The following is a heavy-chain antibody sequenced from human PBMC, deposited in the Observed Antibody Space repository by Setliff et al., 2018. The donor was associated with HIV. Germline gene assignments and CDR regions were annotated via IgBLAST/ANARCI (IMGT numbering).Heavy chain of an antibody. CDR2: ISAYNGNT. Sequence: ASVKVSCKASGYTFTNYGISWVRQAPGQGLEWMGWISAYNGNTNYAQKLQGRVTMTTDTSTSTAYMELRSLRSDDTAVYYCARYDDSSCHYWYFDLWGRGTLVTVSS. D-gene: IGHD3-22*01. J-gene: IGHJ2*01. V-gene: IGHV1-18*01. CDR1: GYTFTNYG. CDR3: ARYDDSSCHYWYFDL.